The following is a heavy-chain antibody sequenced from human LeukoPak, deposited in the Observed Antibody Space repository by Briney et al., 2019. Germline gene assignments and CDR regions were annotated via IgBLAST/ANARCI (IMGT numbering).Heavy chain of an antibody. CDR1: GGSISRYY. Sequence: MASETLSLTCSVSGGSISRYYWSWIRQPPGKGLEWIGYIYHSGSTNSNPSLKTRLTISLDTSNKEVSLKLSSVTAADTAVYYCARKSSILTGYHYWGQGTLVTVSS. CDR2: IYHSGST. V-gene: IGHV4-4*08. J-gene: IGHJ4*02. D-gene: IGHD3-9*01. CDR3: ARKSSILTGYHY.